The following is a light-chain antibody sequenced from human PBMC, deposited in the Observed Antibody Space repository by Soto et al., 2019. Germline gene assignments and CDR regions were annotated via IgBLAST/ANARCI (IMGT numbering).Light chain of an antibody. CDR2: AAS. V-gene: IGKV3-20*01. CDR1: QSVSSSY. CDR3: QHYGSSSWT. Sequence: EIVLTQSPGTLSLSPGERATLSCRASQSVSSSYLAWYQQKPGQAPRLLIYAASSRATGIPDRFSGSGSGTDFTLTISRLEPEDFAVYYCQHYGSSSWTFGQGTTVEIK. J-gene: IGKJ1*01.